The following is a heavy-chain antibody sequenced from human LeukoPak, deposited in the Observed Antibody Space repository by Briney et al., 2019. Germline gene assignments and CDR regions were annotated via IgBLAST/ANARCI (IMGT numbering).Heavy chain of an antibody. CDR1: GFTFSDYY. J-gene: IGHJ3*02. CDR2: SSSSGSTI. Sequence: GGSLRLSCAASGFTFSDYYMSWIRQAPGKGLEWVSNSSSSGSTIYSADSVKDRSTIARDNAKNSLYLQMNSLRAEDTAVYYCARGRPYIVVVPAAMDDAFDIWGQGTMVTVSS. D-gene: IGHD2-2*01. V-gene: IGHV3-11*01. CDR3: ARGRPYIVVVPAAMDDAFDI.